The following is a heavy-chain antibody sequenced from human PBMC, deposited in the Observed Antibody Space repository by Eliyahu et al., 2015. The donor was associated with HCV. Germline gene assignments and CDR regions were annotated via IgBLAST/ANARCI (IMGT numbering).Heavy chain of an antibody. CDR1: GFTFSSYA. D-gene: IGHD3-3*01. CDR3: AKGVTIFGVVINYFDY. Sequence: EVQLLESGGGLVQPGGSLRLSCAASGFTFSSYAMSWVRQAPGKGLGWVSAISGSGGSTYYADSVKGRFTISRDNSKNTLYLQMNSLRAEDTAVYYCAKGVTIFGVVINYFDYWGQGTLVTVSS. CDR2: ISGSGGST. V-gene: IGHV3-23*01. J-gene: IGHJ4*02.